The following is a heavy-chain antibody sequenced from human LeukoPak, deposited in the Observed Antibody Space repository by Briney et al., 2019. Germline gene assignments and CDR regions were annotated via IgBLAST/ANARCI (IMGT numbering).Heavy chain of an antibody. Sequence: SETLSLTCTVSGGSISSGGYSWSWIRQPPGKGLEWIGYISYSGSTYYNPSLKSRVAMSLDTSKNQFSLKLSSVTAADTAVYYCAREIFGARAFQYWGQGILVTVSS. J-gene: IGHJ4*02. CDR1: GGSISSGGYS. CDR3: AREIFGARAFQY. V-gene: IGHV4-30-4*07. CDR2: ISYSGST. D-gene: IGHD3-3*01.